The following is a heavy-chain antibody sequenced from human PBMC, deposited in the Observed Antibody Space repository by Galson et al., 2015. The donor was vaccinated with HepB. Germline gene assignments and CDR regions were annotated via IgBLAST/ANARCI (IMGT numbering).Heavy chain of an antibody. J-gene: IGHJ4*02. CDR3: ARGSGSGWLRPFDY. V-gene: IGHV1-3*01. CDR1: GYTFTSYA. D-gene: IGHD3-10*01. Sequence: SVKVSCKASGYTFTSYAMHWVRQAPGQRLEWMGWIHAGNGNTKYSQKFQGRVTITRDTSASTAYMELSSLRSEDTAVYYCARGSGSGWLRPFDYWGQGTLVTVSS. CDR2: IHAGNGNT.